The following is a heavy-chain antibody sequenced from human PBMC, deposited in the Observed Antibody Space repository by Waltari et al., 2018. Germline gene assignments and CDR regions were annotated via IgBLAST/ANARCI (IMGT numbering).Heavy chain of an antibody. D-gene: IGHD2-21*02. J-gene: IGHJ3*02. V-gene: IGHV4-31*03. CDR1: GGFISSGGYY. CDR2: IYYSGST. CDR3: ARDRGHGGNSDAFDI. Sequence: QVQLQESGPGLVKPSQTLSLTCTVSGGFISSGGYYWSWIRQHPGKGLEWIGYIYYSGSTYYNPSLKSRVTISVDTSKNQFSLKLSSVTAADTAVYYCARDRGHGGNSDAFDIWGQGTMVTVSS.